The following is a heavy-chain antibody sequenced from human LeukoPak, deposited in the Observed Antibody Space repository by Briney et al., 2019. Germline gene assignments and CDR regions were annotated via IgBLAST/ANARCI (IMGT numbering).Heavy chain of an antibody. CDR3: ARRFGRQQLAPFFDY. D-gene: IGHD6-13*01. Sequence: SETLSLTCSVSGGSISSGGYYWAWIRQPPGKGLEWIGTIYYSGSTYYNPSLQSRVAMSVDTSKNQFSLKLSSVTAADTAVYYCARRFGRQQLAPFFDYWGQGTLVTVSS. V-gene: IGHV4-39*07. CDR1: GGSISSGGYY. CDR2: IYYSGST. J-gene: IGHJ4*02.